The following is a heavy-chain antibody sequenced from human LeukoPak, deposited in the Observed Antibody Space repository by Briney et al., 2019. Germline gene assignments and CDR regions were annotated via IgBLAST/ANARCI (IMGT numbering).Heavy chain of an antibody. CDR1: GDSFSTSY. Sequence: PSETLSLTCTVSGDSFSTSYWSWIRQFPGKGLDWIGYISYSGNTNYNPSLRSRITISIDTSKKQFSLTLTSMTAADTAVYFCARGRVSSSTWYSTYYYFFYMDFWGKGTTVTVSS. D-gene: IGHD4-11*01. CDR3: ARGRVSSSTWYSTYYYFFYMDF. V-gene: IGHV4-59*01. J-gene: IGHJ6*03. CDR2: ISYSGNT.